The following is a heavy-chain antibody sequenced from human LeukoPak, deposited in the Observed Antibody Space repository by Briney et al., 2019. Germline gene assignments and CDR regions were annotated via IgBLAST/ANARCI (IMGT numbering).Heavy chain of an antibody. V-gene: IGHV4-34*01. CDR2: INHSGST. CDR3: ARHDSFTMVRGVINPLDY. J-gene: IGHJ4*02. D-gene: IGHD3-10*01. Sequence: SETLSLTCAVYGGSFSGYYWSWIRQPPGKGLEWIGEINHSGSTNYNPSPKSRVTISVDTSKNQFSLKLSSVTAADTAVYYCARHDSFTMVRGVINPLDYWGQGTLLTVSS. CDR1: GGSFSGYY.